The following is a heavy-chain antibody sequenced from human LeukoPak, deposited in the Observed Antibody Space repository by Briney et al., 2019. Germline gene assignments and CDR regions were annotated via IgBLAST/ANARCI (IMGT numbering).Heavy chain of an antibody. V-gene: IGHV3-53*01. CDR1: GFTVSSNY. CDR2: IYSGGST. J-gene: IGHJ3*02. D-gene: IGHD6-19*01. Sequence: GGSLRLSCAASGFTVSSNYMSWVRQAPGKGLEWVSIIYSGGSTYYADSVKGRFAISRDNSKNTLYLQMNSLRAEDTAVYYCAEVSSSGWDAHAFDIWGQGTMVTVSS. CDR3: AEVSSSGWDAHAFDI.